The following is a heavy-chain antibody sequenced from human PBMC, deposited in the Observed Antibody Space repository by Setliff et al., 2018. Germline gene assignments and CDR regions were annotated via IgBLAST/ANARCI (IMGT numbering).Heavy chain of an antibody. J-gene: IGHJ4*02. CDR2: ISPHTGNT. V-gene: IGHV1-18*01. D-gene: IGHD2-2*01. CDR1: GYTFNDYG. CDR3: SRLVRFCTRTTCQRLSGGEF. Sequence: WASVKVSCKTSGYTFNDYGIAWVRQAPGQGLEWMGWISPHTGNTYYTPRLHDRVTLSTDTSTSTAYMELRSLGSDDTAVYYCSRLVRFCTRTTCQRLSGGEFWGQGTLVTVSS.